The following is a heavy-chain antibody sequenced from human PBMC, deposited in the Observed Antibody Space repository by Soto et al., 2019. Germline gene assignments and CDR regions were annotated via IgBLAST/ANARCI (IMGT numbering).Heavy chain of an antibody. Sequence: GESRKISCKCSRYSFTRYSIGWVRQMPGKGLEWMGIIYPGDSGALYRQSFQGQVTLSAEKSISTAYLQWSSLKASDTAMYYCASGDLGYGLDYWGQGTLVTVSS. CDR1: RYSFTRYS. D-gene: IGHD5-18*01. J-gene: IGHJ4*02. CDR2: IYPGDSGA. CDR3: ASGDLGYGLDY. V-gene: IGHV5-51*01.